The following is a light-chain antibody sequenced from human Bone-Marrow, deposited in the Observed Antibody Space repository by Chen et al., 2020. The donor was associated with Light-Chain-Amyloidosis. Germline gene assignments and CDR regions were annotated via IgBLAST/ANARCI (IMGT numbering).Light chain of an antibody. CDR1: NIGSTS. Sequence: SYVLTQPSSVSVAPGQTATIACGGNNIGSTSVHWYQQTPGQAPLLVVYDDSDRPSGIPERLSGSNSGNTATLTISRVEVGDEADYYCQIWDRTSTHYVFGFGTKVTVL. J-gene: IGLJ1*01. CDR2: DDS. V-gene: IGLV3-21*02. CDR3: QIWDRTSTHYV.